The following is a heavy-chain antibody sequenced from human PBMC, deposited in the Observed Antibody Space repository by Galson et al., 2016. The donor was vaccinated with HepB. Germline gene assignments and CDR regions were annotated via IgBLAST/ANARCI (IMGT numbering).Heavy chain of an antibody. CDR1: GFTVSSNY. V-gene: IGHV3-53*01. CDR2: IYSGGNT. Sequence: SLRLSCAASGFTVSSNYMTWVRQAPGKGLEWVSVIYSGGNTNYADSVKGRFTISRDNSKNVLYLQMNSLRAEDTAVYYCARSANHYGSGTYYNSWYYYYDMDVWGQGTPVTVSS. J-gene: IGHJ6*02. CDR3: ARSANHYGSGTYYNSWYYYYDMDV. D-gene: IGHD3-10*01.